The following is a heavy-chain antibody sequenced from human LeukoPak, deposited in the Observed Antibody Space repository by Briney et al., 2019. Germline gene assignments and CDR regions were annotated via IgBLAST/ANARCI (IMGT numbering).Heavy chain of an antibody. Sequence: GGSLRLSCAASGFTFSSYSMNWVRQAPGKGLEWVSSISSSSSYIYYADSVKGRFTISRDNSKNTLYLQMNSLRAEDTAVYYCAKGYYDILTGYYRGEIEYFQHWGQGTLVTVSS. CDR2: ISSSSSYI. D-gene: IGHD3-9*01. CDR3: AKGYYDILTGYYRGEIEYFQH. CDR1: GFTFSSYS. J-gene: IGHJ1*01. V-gene: IGHV3-21*01.